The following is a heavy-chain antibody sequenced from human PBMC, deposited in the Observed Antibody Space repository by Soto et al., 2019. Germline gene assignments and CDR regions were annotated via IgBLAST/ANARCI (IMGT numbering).Heavy chain of an antibody. D-gene: IGHD6-13*01. CDR2: ISSSSSYI. CDR3: ARGEQQLVFYYYYGMDV. CDR1: GFTFSSYS. Sequence: EVQLVESGGGLVKPGGSLRLSCAASGFTFSSYSMNWVRQAPGKGLEWVSSISSSSSYIYYADSVKGRFTISRDNAKNSLYRQMNSLRAEYTAVYYCARGEQQLVFYYYYGMDVWGQGTTVTVSS. J-gene: IGHJ6*02. V-gene: IGHV3-21*01.